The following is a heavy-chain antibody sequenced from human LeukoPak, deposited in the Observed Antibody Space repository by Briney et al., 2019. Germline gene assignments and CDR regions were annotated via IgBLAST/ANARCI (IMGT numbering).Heavy chain of an antibody. CDR2: IYYSGST. CDR3: ARLQGDYYDSSGYYSHFDY. Sequence: SETLSLTCTVSGGSISSSSYYWGWIRQPPGKGLEWIGSIYYSGSTYYNPSLKSRVTISVDTSKNQFSLKLSSVIAADTAVYYCARLQGDYYDSSGYYSHFDYWGQGTLVTVSS. J-gene: IGHJ4*02. CDR1: GGSISSSSYY. V-gene: IGHV4-39*01. D-gene: IGHD3-22*01.